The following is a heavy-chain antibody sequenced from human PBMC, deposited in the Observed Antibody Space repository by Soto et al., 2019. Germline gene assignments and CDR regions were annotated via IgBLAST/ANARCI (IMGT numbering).Heavy chain of an antibody. D-gene: IGHD3-3*02. J-gene: IGHJ6*02. CDR2: IKQDGSEK. CDR3: ARDHLHRSSYGMDV. CDR1: GFTFSSYW. V-gene: IGHV3-7*03. Sequence: GGSLRLSCAASGFTFSSYWMSWVRQAPGKGLEWVANIKQDGSEKYYADSVKGRFTISRDNAKNSLYLQMNSLRAEDTAVYYCARDHLHRSSYGMDVWGQGTTVTVSS.